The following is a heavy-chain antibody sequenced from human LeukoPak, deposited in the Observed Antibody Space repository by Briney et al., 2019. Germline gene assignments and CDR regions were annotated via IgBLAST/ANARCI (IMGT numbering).Heavy chain of an antibody. CDR2: ISGSGGST. D-gene: IGHD6-13*01. CDR1: GFTFSSYA. J-gene: IGHJ4*02. V-gene: IGHV3-23*01. Sequence: GGSLRLSCAASGFTFSSYAMSWVRQAPGKGLEWVSAISGSGGSTYYADSVKGRFTISRDNSKNTLYLQLNSLRAEDTAVYYCAKDQAAAGGDYYFDYRGQGNLGTVSS. CDR3: AKDQAAAGGDYYFDY.